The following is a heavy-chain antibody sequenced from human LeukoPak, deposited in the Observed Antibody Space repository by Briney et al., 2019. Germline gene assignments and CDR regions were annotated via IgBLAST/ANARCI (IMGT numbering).Heavy chain of an antibody. CDR2: ISSSSSYI. CDR1: GFTFSSYS. CDR3: ARDHWRGVVTDY. V-gene: IGHV3-21*01. D-gene: IGHD3-10*01. Sequence: GGSLRLSCAASGFTFSSYSMNWVRQAPGKGLEWVSSISSSSSYIYYADPVKGRFTISRDNAKNSLYLQMNSLRAEDTAVYYCARDHWRGVVTDYWGQGTLVTVSS. J-gene: IGHJ4*02.